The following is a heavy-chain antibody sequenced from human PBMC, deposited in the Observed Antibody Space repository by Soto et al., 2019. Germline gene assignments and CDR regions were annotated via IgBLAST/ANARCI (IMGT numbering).Heavy chain of an antibody. Sequence: GESLKISCKGSGYSFTSYWIGWVRQMPGKGLEWMGIIYPGDSDTRYSPSFQGQVTISADKSVSTAYLQWSSLKASDTAMYYCARGLRYFDWYPEVFDYWGQGTLVTVSS. CDR1: GYSFTSYW. V-gene: IGHV5-51*01. CDR3: ARGLRYFDWYPEVFDY. J-gene: IGHJ4*02. D-gene: IGHD3-9*01. CDR2: IYPGDSDT.